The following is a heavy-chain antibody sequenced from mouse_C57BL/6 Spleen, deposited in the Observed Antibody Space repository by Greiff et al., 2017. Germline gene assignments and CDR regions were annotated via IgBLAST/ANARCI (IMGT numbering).Heavy chain of an antibody. CDR3: ARSLYDYASYWYFDV. CDR1: GFTFSSYA. Sequence: DVKLVESGGGLVKPGGSLKLSCAASGFTFSSYAMSWVRQTPEKRLEWVATISDGGSYTYYPDNVKGRFTISRDNAKNNLYLQMSHLKSEDTAMYYCARSLYDYASYWYFDVWGTGTTVTVSS. J-gene: IGHJ1*03. CDR2: ISDGGSYT. V-gene: IGHV5-4*03. D-gene: IGHD2-4*01.